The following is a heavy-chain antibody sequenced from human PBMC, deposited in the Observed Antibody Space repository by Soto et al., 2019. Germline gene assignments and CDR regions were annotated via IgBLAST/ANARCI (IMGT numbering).Heavy chain of an antibody. CDR3: AKDWIAAAGY. D-gene: IGHD6-13*01. J-gene: IGHJ4*02. V-gene: IGHV3-30*18. Sequence: QVQLVESGGGVVQPGRSLRLSCSASGFTFSSYGMHWVRQAPGKGLEWVAVISYDGSNKYYADSVKGRFTISRDNSKNPLYLQMNSLRAEDTAVYYCAKDWIAAAGYWGQGTLVTVS. CDR1: GFTFSSYG. CDR2: ISYDGSNK.